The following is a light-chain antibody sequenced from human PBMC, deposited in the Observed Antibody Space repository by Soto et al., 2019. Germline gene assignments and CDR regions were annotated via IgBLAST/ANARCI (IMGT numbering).Light chain of an antibody. V-gene: IGKV3-15*01. CDR2: GAS. Sequence: LLMSQSPATLSVSPGERVTLAWRASQSVSGHLAGYQQKPGQAPRLIISGASTRATGIPASFSGRGSGTEFSLTISSLQSEDFAVYYCHQYHYWWTFGQGTKVDIK. J-gene: IGKJ1*01. CDR1: QSVSGH. CDR3: HQYHYWWT.